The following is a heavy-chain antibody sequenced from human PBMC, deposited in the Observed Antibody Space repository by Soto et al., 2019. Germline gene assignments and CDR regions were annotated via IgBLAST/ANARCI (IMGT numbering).Heavy chain of an antibody. CDR1: GFTFSSYS. CDR3: ARDTTRGYYYGMDV. V-gene: IGHV3-21*01. J-gene: IGHJ6*02. D-gene: IGHD3-10*01. Sequence: TGGSLRLSCAASGFTFSSYSMNWVRQAPGKGLEWVSSISSSSSYIYYADSVKGRFTISRDNAKNSLYLQMNSLRAEDTAVYYCARDTTRGYYYGMDVWGQGTTVTVS. CDR2: ISSSSSYI.